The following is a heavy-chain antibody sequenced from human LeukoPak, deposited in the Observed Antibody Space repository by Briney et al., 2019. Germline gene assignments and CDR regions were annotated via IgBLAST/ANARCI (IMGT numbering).Heavy chain of an antibody. V-gene: IGHV3-30*04. Sequence: GGSLRLSCAASGFTFRSYAMHWVRQAPGKGLEWVAVISYDGSNKYYADSVKGRFTISRDNSKNTLYLQMNSLRTEDTAVYYCVRLTAAGRRTDFDYWGQGTLVTVSS. J-gene: IGHJ4*02. CDR3: VRLTAAGRRTDFDY. CDR2: ISYDGSNK. D-gene: IGHD6-13*01. CDR1: GFTFRSYA.